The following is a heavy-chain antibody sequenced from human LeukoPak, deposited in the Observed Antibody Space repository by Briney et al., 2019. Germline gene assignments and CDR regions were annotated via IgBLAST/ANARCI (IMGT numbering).Heavy chain of an antibody. CDR3: ARRRVAGSWFDP. J-gene: IGHJ5*02. CDR1: GYTFTGYY. CDR2: INPNSGGT. V-gene: IGHV1-2*02. Sequence: GASVKVSCKASGYTFTGYYMHWVRQAPGQGLEWMGWINPNSGGTNYAQKFQGRVTKTRDTSISTAYMELSRLRSDDTAVYYCARRRVAGSWFDPWGQGTLVTVSS.